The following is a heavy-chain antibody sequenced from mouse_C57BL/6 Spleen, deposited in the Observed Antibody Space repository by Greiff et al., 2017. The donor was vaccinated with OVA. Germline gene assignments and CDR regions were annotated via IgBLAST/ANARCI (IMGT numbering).Heavy chain of an antibody. D-gene: IGHD1-1*01. CDR1: EYTFTDYY. CDR3: ARGPYYYGSSQRAMDY. V-gene: IGHV1-26*01. J-gene: IGHJ4*01. Sequence: EVQLQQSGPELVKPGASVKISCKASEYTFTDYYMNWVKQSHGKSLEWIGDINPNNGGTSYNQKFKGKATLTVDKSSSTAYMELRSLTSEDSAVYYCARGPYYYGSSQRAMDYWGQGTSVTVSS. CDR2: INPNNGGT.